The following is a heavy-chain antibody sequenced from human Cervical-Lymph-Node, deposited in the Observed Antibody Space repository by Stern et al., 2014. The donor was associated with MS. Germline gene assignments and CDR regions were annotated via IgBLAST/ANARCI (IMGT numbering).Heavy chain of an antibody. CDR2: MSYDGRDK. V-gene: IGHV3-30*04. Sequence: QMQLVQSGGGVVQPGRSLRLSCAASGFTLSSYAMHWVRQAPGKGLEWVAAMSYDGRDKYYADSVKGRFTISRDISKTTLHLQMNSLRPEDTAVYYCARDPSYSSVPWGQGTLVTVSS. CDR3: ARDPSYSSVP. CDR1: GFTLSSYA. J-gene: IGHJ5*02. D-gene: IGHD6-19*01.